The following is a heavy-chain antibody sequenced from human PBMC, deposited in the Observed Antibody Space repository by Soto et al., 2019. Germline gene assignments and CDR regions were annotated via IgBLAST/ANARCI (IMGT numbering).Heavy chain of an antibody. CDR1: GGSITGYY. D-gene: IGHD4-4*01. Sequence: QVQLQQSGPGLVQPSETLSLTCTVSGGSITGYYWSWIRQPPGKGPEWIGNIHYSGSTNYNPSIKSRVTISVDTSKKQFSLRLSSVTAAETAVYYCARHSYYSNPLRFDPWGQGTLVTVSS. CDR2: IHYSGST. CDR3: ARHSYYSNPLRFDP. J-gene: IGHJ5*02. V-gene: IGHV4-59*08.